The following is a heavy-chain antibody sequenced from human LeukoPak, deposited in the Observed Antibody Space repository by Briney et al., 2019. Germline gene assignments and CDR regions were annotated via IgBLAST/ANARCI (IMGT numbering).Heavy chain of an antibody. Sequence: ASVKVSCKASGYTFNDYFLHWVRQAPGQGLEWMGWINPKSGGTNYAQKFQGRVTMTRDTSISTAYMELSRLRSDDTAVYYCAREIIPDIVVVVAVYMDVWGKGTTVTVSS. V-gene: IGHV1-2*02. CDR1: GYTFNDYF. CDR2: INPKSGGT. CDR3: AREIIPDIVVVVAVYMDV. J-gene: IGHJ6*03. D-gene: IGHD2-15*01.